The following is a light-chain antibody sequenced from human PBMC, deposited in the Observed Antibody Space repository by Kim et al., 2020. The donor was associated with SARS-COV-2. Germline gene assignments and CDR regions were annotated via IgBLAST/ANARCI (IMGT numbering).Light chain of an antibody. CDR2: GAS. Sequence: DIQMTQSPSSLSASIGDRVTIICRASQSIGNYLNWYQQTPGKAPKLLIFGASTLQSGVPSRFSDSGSGTHFTLTISSLQPEDFATYYCQQSYSGLWTFGPGTKVDIK. CDR1: QSIGNY. J-gene: IGKJ1*01. CDR3: QQSYSGLWT. V-gene: IGKV1-39*01.